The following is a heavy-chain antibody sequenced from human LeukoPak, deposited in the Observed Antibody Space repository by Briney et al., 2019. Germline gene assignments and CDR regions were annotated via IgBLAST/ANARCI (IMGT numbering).Heavy chain of an antibody. Sequence: AESLTLTCAVSGVTFTSYGMHWIRQAPGKGLEWVGVMSYDGNTKYYAHSVKGRFTISRDDSKNTLYLQMISLRAEDTALYYCAKEQARIVEEGDCFDCWGEGTLVTVSS. V-gene: IGHV3-30*18. J-gene: IGHJ4*02. CDR2: MSYDGNTK. D-gene: IGHD1-26*01. CDR1: GVTFTSYG. CDR3: AKEQARIVEEGDCFDC.